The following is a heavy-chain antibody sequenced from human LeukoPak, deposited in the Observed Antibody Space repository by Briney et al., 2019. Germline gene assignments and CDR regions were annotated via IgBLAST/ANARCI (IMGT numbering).Heavy chain of an antibody. D-gene: IGHD3-3*01. Sequence: ASETLSLTCTVSGYSISSGYYWGWIRQPPGKGLEWIGSIYHSGSTYYNPSLKSRVTISVDTSKNQFSPKLSSVTAADTAVYYCARVVIIFPNYYYMDVWGKGTTVTVSS. V-gene: IGHV4-38-2*02. CDR3: ARVVIIFPNYYYMDV. CDR2: IYHSGST. J-gene: IGHJ6*03. CDR1: GYSISSGYY.